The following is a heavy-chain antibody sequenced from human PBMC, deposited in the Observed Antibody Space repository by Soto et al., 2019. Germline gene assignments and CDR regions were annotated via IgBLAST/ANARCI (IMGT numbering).Heavy chain of an antibody. V-gene: IGHV3-9*01. CDR1: GFTFDDYA. J-gene: IGHJ6*03. CDR2: ISWNSGSI. D-gene: IGHD3-9*01. Sequence: EVQLVESGGGLVQPGRSLRLSCAASGFTFDDYAMHWVRQAPGKGLEWVSGISWNSGSIGYADSVKGRFTISRDNAKNSLYMQMNSLRAEDTALYYCAKAYDILTGYLGYYLDVWGKGTTVTVSS. CDR3: AKAYDILTGYLGYYLDV.